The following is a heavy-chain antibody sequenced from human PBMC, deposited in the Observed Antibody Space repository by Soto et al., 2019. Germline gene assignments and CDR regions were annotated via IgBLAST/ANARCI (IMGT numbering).Heavy chain of an antibody. D-gene: IGHD2-8*01. CDR3: AHPRGFGVFDAYDI. V-gene: IGHV3-23*01. CDR1: GFTFSTYA. CDR2: ISGSGDYT. J-gene: IGHJ3*02. Sequence: GGSLRLSCAASGFTFSTYAMGWVRQAPGKGLEWVSAISGSGDYTYYTDSVKGRFAISRDNSMNTLYLQISSLRIDDTAVYYCAHPRGFGVFDAYDIWGQGTMVTVSS.